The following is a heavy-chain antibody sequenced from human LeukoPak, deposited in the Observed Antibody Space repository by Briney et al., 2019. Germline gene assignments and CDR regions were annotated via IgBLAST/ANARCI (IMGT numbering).Heavy chain of an antibody. Sequence: GGSLRLTCAASGFTFSDHHMDWVRQAPGKGLEWIGRSKNKDYAYSTVYAASVKDRFTFSRDDPKSSLYLQMNSLTTEDTAVYYCTRIFYYGTRAYYPDFWGEGTLVCVSS. CDR3: TRIFYYGTRAYYPDF. D-gene: IGHD1-7*01. CDR1: GFTFSDHH. J-gene: IGHJ4*01. V-gene: IGHV3-72*01. CDR2: SKNKDYAYST.